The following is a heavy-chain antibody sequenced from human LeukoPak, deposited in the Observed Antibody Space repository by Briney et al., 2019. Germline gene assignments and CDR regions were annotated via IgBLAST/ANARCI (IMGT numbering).Heavy chain of an antibody. CDR1: GFSVSTSG. CDR3: AREDGMVGATSSFDY. D-gene: IGHD1-26*01. V-gene: IGHV3-23*01. Sequence: GGSLRLSCTVSGFSVSTSGMSWVRQAQGKGLQTISAISVDGESAYYADSVKGRFTISRDNSKNTLYLQMDSLRAEDTAFYYCAREDGMVGATSSFDYWGQGTLVTVSS. CDR2: ISVDGESA. J-gene: IGHJ4*02.